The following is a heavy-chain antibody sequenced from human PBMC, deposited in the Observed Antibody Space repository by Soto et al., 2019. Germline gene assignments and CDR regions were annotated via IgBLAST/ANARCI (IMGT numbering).Heavy chain of an antibody. Sequence: PGGSLRLSCAASGFTFSSYAMSWVRQAPGKGLEWVSAISGSGGSTYCADSVKGRFTISRDNSKNTLYLQMNSLRAEDTAVYYCAKEGEYCSGGSCYFGYWGQGTLVTVSS. CDR1: GFTFSSYA. D-gene: IGHD2-15*01. CDR3: AKEGEYCSGGSCYFGY. V-gene: IGHV3-23*01. J-gene: IGHJ4*02. CDR2: ISGSGGST.